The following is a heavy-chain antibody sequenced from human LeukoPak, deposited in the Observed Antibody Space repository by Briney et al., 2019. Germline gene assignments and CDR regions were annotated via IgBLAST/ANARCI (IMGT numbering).Heavy chain of an antibody. D-gene: IGHD5-24*01. CDR1: GGSISSSSYF. V-gene: IGHV4-39*07. CDR2: IYYSGGT. CDR3: ARDVRDGSVAFYYYYYAVDV. J-gene: IGHJ6*02. Sequence: SETLSLTCSVSGGSISSSSYFWDWIRQSPGKGLEWIGSIYYSGGTYYNPSLKSRVTISVDTSKNQFSLNLSSVTAADTAVYYCARDVRDGSVAFYYYYYAVDVWGQGTTVTVSS.